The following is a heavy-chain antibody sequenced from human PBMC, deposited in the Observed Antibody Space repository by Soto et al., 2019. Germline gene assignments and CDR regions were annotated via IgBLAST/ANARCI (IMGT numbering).Heavy chain of an antibody. V-gene: IGHV4-59*01. CDR1: GVTIRGYY. Sequence: SETLSLTCNVSGVTIRGYYWNWIRQPPGKTLEWIGSIYYTGGTNYNPSLKSRVTISVDTSKNQFSLKLSSVTAADTAVYYCARGYSSGYYYYYGMDVWGQGTTVT. J-gene: IGHJ6*02. CDR3: ARGYSSGYYYYYGMDV. CDR2: IYYTGGT. D-gene: IGHD5-18*01.